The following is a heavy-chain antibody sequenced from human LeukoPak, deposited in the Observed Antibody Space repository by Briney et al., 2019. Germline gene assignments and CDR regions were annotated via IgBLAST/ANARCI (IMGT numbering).Heavy chain of an antibody. CDR2: ISDSNTYI. V-gene: IGHV3-21*01. CDR1: GFNFSSYS. D-gene: IGHD2-15*01. J-gene: IGHJ4*02. CDR3: ARDPVVAATHYYFDY. Sequence: GGSLRLSCAASGFNFSSYSMNWVRQAPGKGLEWVSSISDSNTYIYYADSVKGRFTISRDNAKNSLYLQMDSLRGDDTAVYYCARDPVVAATHYYFDYWGQGTLVTVSS.